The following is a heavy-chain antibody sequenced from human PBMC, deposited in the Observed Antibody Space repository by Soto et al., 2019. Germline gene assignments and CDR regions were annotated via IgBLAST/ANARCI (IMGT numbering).Heavy chain of an antibody. J-gene: IGHJ4*02. Sequence: QITLKESGPTLVKPTQTLTLTCSFSGFSLSTTGVGVGWIRQSPGKALEWLAIIYWDNDKRYSPSLKSRVTITKDTYKNQVVLTVTNMDPVDTGTYYCARSLWFGELHWGQGALVPVSS. CDR3: ARSLWFGELH. D-gene: IGHD3-10*01. V-gene: IGHV2-5*02. CDR1: GFSLSTTGVG. CDR2: IYWDNDK.